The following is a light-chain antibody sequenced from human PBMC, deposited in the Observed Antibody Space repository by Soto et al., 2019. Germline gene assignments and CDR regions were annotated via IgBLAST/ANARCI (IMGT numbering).Light chain of an antibody. CDR1: QDINTY. CDR2: SAS. V-gene: IGKV1-9*01. Sequence: DIQLTQSPSFLSASVGDRVTITCRASQDINTYLAWYQQKPGKAPKLLIFSASTLQNGVPSRFSGSGSGTEFTVTITSLQPEDFATYYCQQRKSYPITFGQGTRLEIK. J-gene: IGKJ5*01. CDR3: QQRKSYPIT.